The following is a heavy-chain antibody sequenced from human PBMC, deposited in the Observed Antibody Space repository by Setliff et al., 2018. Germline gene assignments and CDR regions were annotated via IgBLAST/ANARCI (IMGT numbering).Heavy chain of an antibody. J-gene: IGHJ4*02. V-gene: IGHV3-23*01. CDR2: ITGGGGST. D-gene: IGHD2-15*01. CDR1: GFTFSNYA. Sequence: PGGSLRLSCAASGFTFSNYAMSWVRRAPGKGLAWVSGITGGGGSTYYADPVKGRFTISRDNSKNTLYLQMNSLRAEDTAVYYCVKDRYCSDASCSPDYFDYWGQGTLVTSPQ. CDR3: VKDRYCSDASCSPDYFDY.